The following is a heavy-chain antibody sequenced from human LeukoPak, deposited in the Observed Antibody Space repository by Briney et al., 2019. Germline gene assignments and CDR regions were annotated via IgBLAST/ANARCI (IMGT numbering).Heavy chain of an antibody. CDR3: ARGVGSSFDY. CDR1: GFTFSNYD. J-gene: IGHJ4*02. V-gene: IGHV3-33*01. D-gene: IGHD2-2*01. Sequence: PGRSLRLSCAASGFTFSNYDMHWVRQAPGKGLEWVAVIWFDGSNKFYADSVKGRFTISRDNSKNTLYPQMNSLRAEDTAVYYCARGVGSSFDYWGQGTLVTVSS. CDR2: IWFDGSNK.